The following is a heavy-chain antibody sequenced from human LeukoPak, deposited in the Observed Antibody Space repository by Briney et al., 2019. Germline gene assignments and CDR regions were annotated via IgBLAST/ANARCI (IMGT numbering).Heavy chain of an antibody. CDR3: AKERGYYDSNDY. CDR1: GFTFAKFA. D-gene: IGHD3-22*01. CDR2: ISGSGGST. V-gene: IGHV3-23*01. Sequence: GESLRLSCAISGFTFAKFAMSWVRQAPGKGLEWVSAISGSGGSTYYADSVKGRFTISRDNSKNTLYLQMNSLRAEDTAVYYCAKERGYYDSNDYWGQGTLVTVSS. J-gene: IGHJ4*02.